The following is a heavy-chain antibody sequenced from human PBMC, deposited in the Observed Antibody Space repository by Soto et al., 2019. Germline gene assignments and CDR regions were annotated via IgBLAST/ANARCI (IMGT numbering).Heavy chain of an antibody. Sequence: SETLSLTCAVYGGSFSGYYWSWIRQPPGKGLEWIGYIYYSGSTNYNPSLKSRVTISVDTSKNQFSLKLSSVTAADTAVYYCARGGGSSWYATGYGMDVWGQGTTVTVSS. CDR1: GGSFSGYY. CDR3: ARGGGSSWYATGYGMDV. J-gene: IGHJ6*02. CDR2: IYYSGST. V-gene: IGHV4-59*01. D-gene: IGHD6-13*01.